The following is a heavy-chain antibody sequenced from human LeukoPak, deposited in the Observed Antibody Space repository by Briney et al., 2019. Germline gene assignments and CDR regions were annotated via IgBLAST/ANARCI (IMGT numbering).Heavy chain of an antibody. Sequence: ASVKVSCKASGGTFSSYAISWVRQAPGQGLEWMGRIIPILGIANYAQKFQGRVTITADKSTSTAYMELSSLRSEDTAVYYCAKGASSAVFDYWGQGTLVTVSS. D-gene: IGHD6-25*01. V-gene: IGHV1-69*04. CDR1: GGTFSSYA. CDR2: IIPILGIA. J-gene: IGHJ4*02. CDR3: AKGASSAVFDY.